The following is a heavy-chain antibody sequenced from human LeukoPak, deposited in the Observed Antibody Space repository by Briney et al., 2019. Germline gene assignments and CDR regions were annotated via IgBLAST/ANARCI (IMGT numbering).Heavy chain of an antibody. CDR2: IRQDGNEQ. Sequence: GGSLRLSCAASGFTFSSYWMTRVRQVPGKGLEWVANIRQDGNEQYYMDSVKGRFTISRDNAKNSLFLQMNSLRAEDTAVYYCARAPYSGGWYLMYWGQGTLVTVSS. CDR3: ARAPYSGGWYLMY. J-gene: IGHJ4*02. V-gene: IGHV3-7*01. CDR1: GFTFSSYW. D-gene: IGHD6-19*01.